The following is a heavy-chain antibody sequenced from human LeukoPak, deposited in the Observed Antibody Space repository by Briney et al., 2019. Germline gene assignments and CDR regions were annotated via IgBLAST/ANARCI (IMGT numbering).Heavy chain of an antibody. CDR2: INPNSGGT. D-gene: IGHD3-9*01. CDR1: GYTFTGYY. CDR3: AKPYDILTGYSRFDY. V-gene: IGHV1-2*02. Sequence: ASVKVSCKASGYTFTGYYMHWVRQAPGQGLEWMGWINPNSGGTNYAQKFQGRVTMTRDTSISTAFMELSRLRSDDTAVYYCAKPYDILTGYSRFDYWGQGTLVTVSS. J-gene: IGHJ4*02.